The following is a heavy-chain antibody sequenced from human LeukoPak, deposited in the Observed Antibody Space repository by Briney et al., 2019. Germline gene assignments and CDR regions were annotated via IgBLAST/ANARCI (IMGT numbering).Heavy chain of an antibody. CDR3: AREAEYSSSWGFFDY. V-gene: IGHV3-30*01. D-gene: IGHD6-6*01. CDR2: ISYDGSNK. CDR1: GFTFSSYA. J-gene: IGHJ4*02. Sequence: PGRSLRLSCAASGFTFSSYAMHWVRQAPGKGLEWVAVISYDGSNKYYADSVKGRFTISRDNSKNTLYLQMNSLRAEDTAVYYCAREAEYSSSWGFFDYWGQGTLVTVSS.